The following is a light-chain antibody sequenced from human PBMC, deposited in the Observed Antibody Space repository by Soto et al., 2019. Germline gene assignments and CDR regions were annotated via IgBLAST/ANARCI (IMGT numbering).Light chain of an antibody. CDR3: QHYGTTPWT. CDR2: GAS. J-gene: IGKJ1*01. V-gene: IGKV3-20*01. CDR1: ETFCSGC. Sequence: DTVLTQSPATVSLSPGESVTLSCRASETFCSGCLAWYQRKPGQSPRLLIYGASSRATGIPDRFSGSGSGTDFTLTISRLEPEDFAVYYCQHYGTTPWTFGPGTKVGIK.